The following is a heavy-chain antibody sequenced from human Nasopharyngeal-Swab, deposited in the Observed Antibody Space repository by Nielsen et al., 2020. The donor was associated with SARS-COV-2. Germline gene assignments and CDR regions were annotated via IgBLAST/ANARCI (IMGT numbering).Heavy chain of an antibody. D-gene: IGHD1-26*01. CDR3: ARSLGAEVLAVEHY. V-gene: IGHV3-21*01. CDR1: GSISSDYT. J-gene: IGHJ4*02. CDR2: IIMSSRYI. Sequence: GGPLRSPCAASGSISSDYTINWVRKAPGKGLEWFPSIIMSSRYIFHADSVRGRFPIPRDNAKKSVFLQMDRLRVEDTVVYYCARSLGAEVLAVEHYWGRGTPVTVSS.